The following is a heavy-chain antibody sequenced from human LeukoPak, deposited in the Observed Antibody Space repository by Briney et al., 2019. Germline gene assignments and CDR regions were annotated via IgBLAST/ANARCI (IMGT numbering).Heavy chain of an antibody. D-gene: IGHD6-6*01. CDR1: GFTFSSYS. J-gene: IGHJ5*02. CDR3: YSSSRTGNWFDP. V-gene: IGHV3-21*01. Sequence: GGSLRLSCAASGFTFSSYSMNWVRQAPGKGLEWVSSISSSSSYIYYADSVKGRFTISRDNAKNSLYLQMNSLRAEDTAVYYCYSSSRTGNWFDPWGQGTLVTVSS. CDR2: ISSSSSYI.